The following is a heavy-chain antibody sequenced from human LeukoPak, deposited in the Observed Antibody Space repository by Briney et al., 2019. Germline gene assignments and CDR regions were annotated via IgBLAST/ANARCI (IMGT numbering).Heavy chain of an antibody. J-gene: IGHJ4*02. D-gene: IGHD1-14*01. CDR1: GFTVITND. CDR3: ARDRIGRSKDH. Sequence: GGSLRLSCAASGFTVITNDMTWVRQAPGKGLEWVSVIYPDGSSYYTDSVKGRFTISRDNSKNTVYLQMNSLRVDDTAVYFCARDRIGRSKDHWGQGSLVTVSS. CDR2: IYPDGSS. V-gene: IGHV3-53*01.